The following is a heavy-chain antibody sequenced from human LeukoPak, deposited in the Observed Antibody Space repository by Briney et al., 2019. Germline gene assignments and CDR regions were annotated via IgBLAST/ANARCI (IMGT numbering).Heavy chain of an antibody. J-gene: IGHJ4*02. CDR2: ISSSSSYI. D-gene: IGHD2-2*03. CDR1: GFTFSSYS. V-gene: IGHV3-21*01. Sequence: GGSLRVSCAASGFTFSSYSMNWVRQAPGKGLEWVSSISSSSSYIYYADSVNGRFTISRDNAKNSLYLQMNSLRAEDTAVYYCALGKNFGYHYFDFWGQGALVTVSS. CDR3: ALGKNFGYHYFDF.